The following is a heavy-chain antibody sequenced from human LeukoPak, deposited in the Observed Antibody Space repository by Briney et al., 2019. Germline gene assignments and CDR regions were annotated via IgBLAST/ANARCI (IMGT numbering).Heavy chain of an antibody. CDR1: GFTFSKYG. D-gene: IGHD3-22*01. J-gene: IGHJ6*02. V-gene: IGHV3-48*02. CDR2: ISTSSSPI. CDR3: AREAVVISTLMVYYGMDV. Sequence: PGGSLRLSCAASGFTFSKYGMNWVRQAPGKGLEWVSYISTSSSPIYYAGSVKGRFAISRDNAKNSLYLQMNSLRDEDTAVYYCAREAVVISTLMVYYGMDVWGQGTTVTVSS.